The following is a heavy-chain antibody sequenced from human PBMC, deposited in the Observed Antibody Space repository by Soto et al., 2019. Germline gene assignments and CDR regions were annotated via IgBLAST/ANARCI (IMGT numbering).Heavy chain of an antibody. J-gene: IGHJ4*02. V-gene: IGHV4-30-4*01. CDR1: GGSISSGDYY. D-gene: IGHD3-10*01. CDR3: ARVCRIWFGEFDY. Sequence: PSETLSLTCTVSGGSISSGDYYWSWIRQPPGKGLEWIGYIYYSGSTYYNPSLKGRVTISVDTSKNQFSLKLSSVTAADTAVYYCARVCRIWFGEFDYWGQGTLVTVSS. CDR2: IYYSGST.